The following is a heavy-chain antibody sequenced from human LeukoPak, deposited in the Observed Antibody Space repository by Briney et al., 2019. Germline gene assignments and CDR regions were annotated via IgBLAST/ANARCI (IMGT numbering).Heavy chain of an antibody. V-gene: IGHV3-23*01. CDR3: AKQLGYCSDGSCYFPY. CDR1: GFTFSSSA. CDR2: ISNNGGYT. Sequence: GGSLRLSCAASGFTFSSSAMSWVRQAPGKGLEWVSAISNNGGYTYYADSVQGRFTISRDNSKNTLCLQMNSLRAEDTAVYYCAKQLGYCSDGSCYFPYWGQGTLVTVSS. J-gene: IGHJ4*02. D-gene: IGHD2-15*01.